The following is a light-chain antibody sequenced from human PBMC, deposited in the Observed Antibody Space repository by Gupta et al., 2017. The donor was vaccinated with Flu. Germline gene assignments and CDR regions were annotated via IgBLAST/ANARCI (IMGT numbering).Light chain of an antibody. Sequence: SYVLTQPPSVSVAPGQTARINCGGSNIGDRSVNWYQQQAGQAPVLVVYDGSERPSGIPERFSGYKFGNMATLTVSRVEAGDEADYYCQVWDSSSEGVFGGGIKLIVL. V-gene: IGLV3-21*02. CDR2: DGS. CDR1: NIGDRS. CDR3: QVWDSSSEGV. J-gene: IGLJ2*01.